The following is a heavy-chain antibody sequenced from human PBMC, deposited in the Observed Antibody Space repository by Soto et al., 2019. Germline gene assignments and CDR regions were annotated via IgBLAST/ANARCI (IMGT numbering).Heavy chain of an antibody. V-gene: IGHV1-3*01. CDR3: ANSFCTNGVCDPNNNWFDP. Sequence: GASVKVSCKASGYTFNSYAMHWVRQAPGQRLEWMGWINAGNGNTKYSQKFQGRVTITRDTSASTAYMELSSLGSEDTAVYYCANSFCTNGVCDPNNNWFDPWGQGTLVTVSS. J-gene: IGHJ5*02. D-gene: IGHD2-8*01. CDR1: GYTFNSYA. CDR2: INAGNGNT.